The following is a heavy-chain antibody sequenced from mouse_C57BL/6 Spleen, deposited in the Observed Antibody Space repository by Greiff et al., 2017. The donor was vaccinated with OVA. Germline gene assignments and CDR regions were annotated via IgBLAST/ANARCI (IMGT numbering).Heavy chain of an antibody. J-gene: IGHJ2*01. CDR2: ISYDGSN. V-gene: IGHV3-6*01. CDR1: GYSITSGYY. D-gene: IGHD1-1*01. CDR3: ARVTTVFPYFDY. Sequence: ESGPGLVKPSQSLSLTCSVTGYSITSGYYWNWIRQFPGNKLEWMGYISYDGSNNYNPSLKNRISITRDTSKNQFFLKLNSVTTEDTATYYCARVTTVFPYFDYWGQGTTLTVSS.